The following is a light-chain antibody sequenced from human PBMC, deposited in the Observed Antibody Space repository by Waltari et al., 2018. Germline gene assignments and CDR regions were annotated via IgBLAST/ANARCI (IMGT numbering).Light chain of an antibody. CDR3: QQRYAWPIT. V-gene: IGKV3-11*01. CDR2: DVS. J-gene: IGKJ4*01. CDR1: QSVDSQ. Sequence: EIELTQSPATLSLSPGERATLSCRASQSVDSQLAWYQQKPGQAPRLLIHDVSNRATGIPPRCSGSGSGTDFRLTISSLEAEDSAVYYCQQRYAWPITFGGGTKVELK.